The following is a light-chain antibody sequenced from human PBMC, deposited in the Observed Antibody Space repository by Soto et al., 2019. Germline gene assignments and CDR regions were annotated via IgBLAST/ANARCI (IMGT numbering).Light chain of an antibody. Sequence: SVLTQPASVSGSPGQSITISCTGTSSDVGGYNYVSWYQQHPGKAPKLMIYEVSNRPSGVSNRFSGSKSGNTASLTISGLQAEDEADYYCSSYTSSSKLFGTGTKVTV. CDR2: EVS. CDR1: SSDVGGYNY. V-gene: IGLV2-14*01. J-gene: IGLJ1*01. CDR3: SSYTSSSKL.